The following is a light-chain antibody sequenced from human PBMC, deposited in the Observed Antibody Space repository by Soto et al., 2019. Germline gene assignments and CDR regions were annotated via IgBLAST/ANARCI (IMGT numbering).Light chain of an antibody. Sequence: DIQMTQSPSTLSASVGDRVTITCRASQSIGRFLAWYQHQPGKAPKLLIYDASTLESGVPSRFSGTGSGTEFTFYITRLQPEDFGTYYCQQCYIRWTFGQGTKVDIX. CDR2: DAS. V-gene: IGKV1-5*01. CDR3: QQCYIRWT. J-gene: IGKJ1*01. CDR1: QSIGRF.